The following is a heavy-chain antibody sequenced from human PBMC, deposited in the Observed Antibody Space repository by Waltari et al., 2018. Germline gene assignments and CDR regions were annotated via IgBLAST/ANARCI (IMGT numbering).Heavy chain of an antibody. CDR3: ATLPIPLELWYFDL. V-gene: IGHV4-39*01. CDR1: GVPISTSSYY. Sequence: QLQLQESGPGLVNPSETLSLTCTVSGVPISTSSYYWGWIRQHPGKGLDWIGSLHYGGSSYFNPSLKSRVTISVDTSKNQFSLKLTSVTAADTAVYYCATLPIPLELWYFDLWGRGTLVTVSS. CDR2: LHYGGSS. J-gene: IGHJ2*01. D-gene: IGHD1-7*01.